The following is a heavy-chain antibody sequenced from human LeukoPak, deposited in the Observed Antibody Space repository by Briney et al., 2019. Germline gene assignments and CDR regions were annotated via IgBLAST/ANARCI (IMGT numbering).Heavy chain of an antibody. Sequence: ASVKVSCKASGYTFTSYGISWVRQAPGQGLEWMGWINPNSGGTNYAQKFQGRVTMTRDTSISTAYMELSRPRSDDTAVYYCARGYSSSWYSLKPLYYFDYWGQGTLVTVSS. CDR3: ARGYSSSWYSLKPLYYFDY. J-gene: IGHJ4*02. D-gene: IGHD6-13*01. V-gene: IGHV1-2*02. CDR2: INPNSGGT. CDR1: GYTFTSYG.